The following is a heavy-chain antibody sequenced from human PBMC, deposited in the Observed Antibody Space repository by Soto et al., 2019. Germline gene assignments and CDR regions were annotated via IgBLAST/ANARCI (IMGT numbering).Heavy chain of an antibody. CDR3: ARHVGGSCYMCLDY. D-gene: IGHD2-15*01. CDR1: GGSISSSSYY. CDR2: IYYSGST. Sequence: QLQLQESGPGLVKPSETLSLTCTVSGGSISSSSYYWGWIRQPPGKGLEWIGSIYYSGSTYYNPSLKSRVPISVDTSKNQFSLKLSSVTAADTAVYYCARHVGGSCYMCLDYWGQGTLVTVSS. J-gene: IGHJ4*02. V-gene: IGHV4-39*01.